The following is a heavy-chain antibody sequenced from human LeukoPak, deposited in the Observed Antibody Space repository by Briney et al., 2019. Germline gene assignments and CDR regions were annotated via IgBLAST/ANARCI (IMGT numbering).Heavy chain of an antibody. J-gene: IGHJ2*01. CDR1: GGSINSYY. CDR2: IYTSGST. V-gene: IGHV4-4*07. CDR3: ARDQPHWYFDL. Sequence: SETLLTCTVSGGSINSYYWSWIRQPGGKGLEWIGRIYTSGSTNYNPSLKSRVTMSVDTSKNQFSLKLSSVTAADTAVYYCARDQPHWYFDLWGRGTLVTVSS.